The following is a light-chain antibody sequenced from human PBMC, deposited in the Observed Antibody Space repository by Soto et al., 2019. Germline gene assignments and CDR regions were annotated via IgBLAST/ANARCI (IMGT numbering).Light chain of an antibody. CDR2: GAS. V-gene: IGKV3D-15*02. CDR1: QSVTRN. CDR3: QQYGSSHIT. J-gene: IGKJ5*01. Sequence: EIVMKQSPATLSVSQGERVTLSCRASQSVTRNLAWYQQKPGQAPRLLIYGASTRATGIPGRFSGSGSGTQFTLTITSLQSEDFAVYYCQQYGSSHITFGQGTLLEIK.